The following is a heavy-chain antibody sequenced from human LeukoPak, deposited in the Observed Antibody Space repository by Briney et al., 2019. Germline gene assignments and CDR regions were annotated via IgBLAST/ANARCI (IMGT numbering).Heavy chain of an antibody. D-gene: IGHD3-22*01. CDR3: AREWGLESSGYFYAY. J-gene: IGHJ4*02. V-gene: IGHV1-69*13. Sequence: SVKGSCKASGGTFSRFTISWVRQAPGQGMEWRGGITPIFGTANFAQKFQGRVSITADESTSTAFMELSSLRSEDTAVYYCAREWGLESSGYFYAYWSQGTLVTVSS. CDR1: GGTFSRFT. CDR2: ITPIFGTA.